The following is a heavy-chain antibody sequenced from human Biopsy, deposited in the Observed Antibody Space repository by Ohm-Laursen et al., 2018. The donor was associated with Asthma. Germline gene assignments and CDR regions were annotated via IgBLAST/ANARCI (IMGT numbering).Heavy chain of an antibody. D-gene: IGHD3-3*01. Sequence: SLRLSCAASGFSFNSYGMHWVRQAPGKGLEWVAVMSFDGRQTYYADSVKGRFTISRDNSKNTLYLQMNGLRAEDTAVYYCAKERYYDFWCGYPIWGQGTMVTVSS. CDR1: GFSFNSYG. CDR3: AKERYYDFWCGYPI. V-gene: IGHV3-30*18. CDR2: MSFDGRQT. J-gene: IGHJ3*02.